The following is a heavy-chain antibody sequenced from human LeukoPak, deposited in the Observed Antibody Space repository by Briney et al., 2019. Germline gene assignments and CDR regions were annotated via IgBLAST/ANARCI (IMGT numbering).Heavy chain of an antibody. CDR1: GFTFSSYG. J-gene: IGHJ6*03. V-gene: IGHV3-30*02. Sequence: GGSLRLSCAASGFTFSSYGMHWVRQAPGKGLEWVAFIRHDGSNKYYADSVKGRFTISRDNSKNTLYLQMNSLRAEDTAVYYCAKDLTAAAEPYYYYYYMDVWGKGTTVTISS. D-gene: IGHD6-13*01. CDR2: IRHDGSNK. CDR3: AKDLTAAAEPYYYYYYMDV.